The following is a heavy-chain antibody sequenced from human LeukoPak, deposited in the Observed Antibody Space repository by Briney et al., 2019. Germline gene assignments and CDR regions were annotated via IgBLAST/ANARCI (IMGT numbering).Heavy chain of an antibody. V-gene: IGHV3-21*01. D-gene: IGHD3-10*01. Sequence: GGSLRLSCAASGFTFSSYSMNWVRQAPGKGLEWVSSISSSSSYIYYADSVKGRFTISRDNARNSLYLQMNSLRAEDTAVYYCARMGITMVRGVIYYYYGMDVWGQGTTVTVSS. CDR2: ISSSSSYI. CDR3: ARMGITMVRGVIYYYYGMDV. J-gene: IGHJ6*02. CDR1: GFTFSSYS.